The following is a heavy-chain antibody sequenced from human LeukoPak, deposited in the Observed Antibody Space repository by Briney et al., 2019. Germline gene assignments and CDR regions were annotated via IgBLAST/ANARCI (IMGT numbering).Heavy chain of an antibody. CDR2: ISYDGSNK. CDR1: GFTVSSNY. J-gene: IGHJ4*02. Sequence: GGSLRLSCAASGFTVSSNYMSWVRQAPGKGLEWVAVISYDGSNKYYADSVKGRFTISRDNPKNTLYLQMNSLRAEDTAVYYCAKGMSGSYYDYWGQGTLVTVSS. D-gene: IGHD1-26*01. CDR3: AKGMSGSYYDY. V-gene: IGHV3-30*18.